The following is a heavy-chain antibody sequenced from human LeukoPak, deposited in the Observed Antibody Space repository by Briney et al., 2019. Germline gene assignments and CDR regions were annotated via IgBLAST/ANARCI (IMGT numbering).Heavy chain of an antibody. D-gene: IGHD4-17*01. CDR3: AGRPRLRVSSP. J-gene: IGHJ5*02. V-gene: IGHV4-39*07. CDR2: IYYSGST. CDR1: GGSISSSSYY. Sequence: SETLSLTCTVSGGSISSSSYYWGWIRQPPGKGLEWIGSIYYSGSTYYNPSLKSRVTISVDTSKNQFSLKLSSVTAADTAVYYCAGRPRLRVSSPWGQETLVTVSS.